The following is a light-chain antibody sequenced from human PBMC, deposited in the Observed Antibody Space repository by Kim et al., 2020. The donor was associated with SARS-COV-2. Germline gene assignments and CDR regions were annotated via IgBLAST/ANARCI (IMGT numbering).Light chain of an antibody. CDR2: WAS. CDR3: QEYYSTPWT. CDR1: QSVLFSSNNKNY. V-gene: IGKV4-1*01. J-gene: IGKJ1*01. Sequence: DTINCKSSQSVLFSSNNKNYLAWYQQRPGQPPRLLIYWASTRESGVPDRFSGSGSGTDFTLTISSLQAEDVAVYYCQEYYSTPWTFGQGTKVDI.